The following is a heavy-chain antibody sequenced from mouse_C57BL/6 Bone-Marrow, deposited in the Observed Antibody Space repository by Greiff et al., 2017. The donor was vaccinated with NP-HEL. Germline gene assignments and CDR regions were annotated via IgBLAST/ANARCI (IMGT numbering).Heavy chain of an antibody. J-gene: IGHJ3*01. CDR3: ARDDGYWFAY. CDR1: GYAFSSSW. Sequence: QVQLQQSGPELVKPGASVKISCKASGYAFSSSWMNWVKQRPEQGLEWIGYIYPRDGSTKYNEKFKGKATLTADKSSSTAYMQLNSLTSEDSAVYFCARDDGYWFAYWGQGTLVTVSA. CDR2: IYPRDGST. D-gene: IGHD2-3*01. V-gene: IGHV1-82*01.